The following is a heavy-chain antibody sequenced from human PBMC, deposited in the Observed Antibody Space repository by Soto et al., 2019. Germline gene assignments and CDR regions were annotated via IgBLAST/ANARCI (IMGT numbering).Heavy chain of an antibody. CDR1: GYTFTSYD. CDR3: ASTTYYDFWSGYNFDY. V-gene: IGHV1-8*01. Sequence: QVQLVQSGAEVKKPGASVKVSCKASGYTFTSYDINWVRQATGQGLEWMGWMNPNSGNTGYAQKFQGRVTMTRNTSTSTADMELSSLRSEDTAVYYCASTTYYDFWSGYNFDYWGQGTLVTVSS. J-gene: IGHJ4*02. CDR2: MNPNSGNT. D-gene: IGHD3-3*01.